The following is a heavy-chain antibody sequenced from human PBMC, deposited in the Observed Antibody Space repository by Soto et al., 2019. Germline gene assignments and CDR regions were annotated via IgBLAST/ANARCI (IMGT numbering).Heavy chain of an antibody. Sequence: PSETLSLTCTVSGCSISSSSYYWCWILQPPGKGLEWIGSIYYSGSTYYNPSLKSRVTISVDTSKNQFSLKLSSVTAADTAVYYCARGGWPHFYFWGQGTLVIVSS. J-gene: IGHJ4*02. CDR1: GCSISSSSYY. CDR2: IYYSGST. V-gene: IGHV4-39*01. D-gene: IGHD2-15*01. CDR3: ARGGWPHFYF.